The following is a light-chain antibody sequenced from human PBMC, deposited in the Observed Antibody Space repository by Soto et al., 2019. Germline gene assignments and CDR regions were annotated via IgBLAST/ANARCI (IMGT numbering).Light chain of an antibody. CDR2: EDS. CDR3: QSYDSNDHVV. Sequence: NFMLTQPHSVSESPGKTVTISCTRSSGSIAGYYVQWYQQRPDSAPTTVIYEDSQRPSGVPDRFSGSIDSPSNSASLTISTLKPEDEADYFCQSYDSNDHVVFGGGTKADRP. J-gene: IGLJ2*01. V-gene: IGLV6-57*04. CDR1: SGSIAGYY.